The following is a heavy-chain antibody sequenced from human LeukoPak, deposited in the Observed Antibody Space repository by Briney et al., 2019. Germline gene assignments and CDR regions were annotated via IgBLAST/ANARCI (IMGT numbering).Heavy chain of an antibody. CDR1: GASFSTSH. CDR3: SEGYFEPFAH. J-gene: IGHJ4*02. V-gene: IGHV4-59*01. CDR2: LSYTGKT. D-gene: IGHD2/OR15-2a*01. Sequence: PSETLSLTCVVSGASFSTSHWNWIRQAPGKGLEWIGCLSYTGKTDYTPSLTGRVTISFGTSENQVSLKLRSVSAADTGVYYCSEGYFEPFAHWGQGARVTVSS.